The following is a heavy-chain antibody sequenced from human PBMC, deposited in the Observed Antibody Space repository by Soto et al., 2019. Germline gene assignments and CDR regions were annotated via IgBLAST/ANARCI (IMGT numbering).Heavy chain of an antibody. D-gene: IGHD3-10*01. CDR2: ISSSSSTI. CDR1: GFTFSSYS. Sequence: GSLRLSCAASGFTFSSYSMNWVRQAPGRGLEWVSYISSSSSTIYYADSVKGRFTISRDNAKNSLYLQMNSLRDEDTAVYYCAREVRRSDYYGSGSSVYYYGMDVWGQGTTVTVSS. CDR3: AREVRRSDYYGSGSSVYYYGMDV. J-gene: IGHJ6*02. V-gene: IGHV3-48*02.